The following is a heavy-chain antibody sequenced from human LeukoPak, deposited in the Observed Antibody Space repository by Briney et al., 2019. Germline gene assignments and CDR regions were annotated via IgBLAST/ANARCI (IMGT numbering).Heavy chain of an antibody. CDR3: ARAPDFGDFYYYGMDV. J-gene: IGHJ6*02. D-gene: IGHD3-3*01. CDR2: ISSSGSTI. CDR1: GFTFRSYD. Sequence: GGALRLSCAASGFTFRSYDMNWVRQAPGKGLEWVSYISSSGSTIYYADSVKGRFTISRDNAKNSLYLQMNSLRAEDTAVYYCARAPDFGDFYYYGMDVWGQGTTVTVSS. V-gene: IGHV3-48*03.